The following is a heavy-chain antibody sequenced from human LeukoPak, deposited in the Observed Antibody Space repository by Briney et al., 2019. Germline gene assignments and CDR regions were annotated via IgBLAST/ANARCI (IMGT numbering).Heavy chain of an antibody. D-gene: IGHD6-19*01. V-gene: IGHV3-7*01. CDR1: GFTFSSHW. J-gene: IGHJ5*02. CDR2: IKEDGSEK. Sequence: GGSLRLSCAASGFTFSSHWMSWVRQAPGKGLEWVANIKEDGSEKSYVDSVKGRFTISRDNAKNSLYLQMNSLSAEDTAVYYCASTAGYSSGWYAWGQGTLVTVSS. CDR3: ASTAGYSSGWYA.